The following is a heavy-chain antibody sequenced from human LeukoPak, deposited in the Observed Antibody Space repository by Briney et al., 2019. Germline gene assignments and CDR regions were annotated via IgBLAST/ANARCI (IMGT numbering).Heavy chain of an antibody. J-gene: IGHJ4*02. D-gene: IGHD3-3*01. CDR3: ASARFLEWPLPPDY. CDR2: IYYSGST. V-gene: IGHV4-61*08. CDR1: GGSISSGGYY. Sequence: PSQTLSLTCTVSGGSISSGGYYWSWIRQHPGKGLEWIGYIYYSGSTNYNPSLKSRVTISVDTSKNQFSLKLSSVTAADTAVYYCASARFLEWPLPPDYWGQGTLVTVSS.